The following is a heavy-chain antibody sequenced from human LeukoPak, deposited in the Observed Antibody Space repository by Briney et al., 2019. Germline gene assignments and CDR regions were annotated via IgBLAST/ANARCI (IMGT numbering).Heavy chain of an antibody. CDR2: IIGSGGST. D-gene: IGHD3-22*01. J-gene: IGHJ6*03. CDR1: GFTFSSYA. CDR3: AKAAHYYDSSGYYDYYYYMDV. Sequence: GGSLRLSCAASGFTFSSYAMSWVRQAPGKGLEWVSAIIGSGGSTYYADSVKGRFTISRDNSKNTLYLQMNSLRAEDTAVYYCAKAAHYYDSSGYYDYYYYMDVWGKGTTVTVSS. V-gene: IGHV3-23*01.